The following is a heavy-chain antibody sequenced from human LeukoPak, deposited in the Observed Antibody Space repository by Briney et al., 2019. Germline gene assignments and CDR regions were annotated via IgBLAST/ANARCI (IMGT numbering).Heavy chain of an antibody. D-gene: IGHD2-2*02. CDR2: ISAYNGNT. V-gene: IGHV1-18*01. CDR1: GYTFTSYG. CDR3: ARDIVVVPAAIDFGLDY. Sequence: ASVKVSCKASGYTFTSYGISWVRQAPGQGLEWMGWISAYNGNTNYAQKLQGRVTMTTDTSTSTAYMELRSLRSDDTAVYYCARDIVVVPAAIDFGLDYWGQGTLVTVSS. J-gene: IGHJ4*02.